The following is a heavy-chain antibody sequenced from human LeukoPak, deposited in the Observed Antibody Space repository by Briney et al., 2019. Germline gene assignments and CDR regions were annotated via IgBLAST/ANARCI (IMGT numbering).Heavy chain of an antibody. CDR3: ARWGYYDYATRDY. CDR1: GYSISSGYY. Sequence: SEILSLTCTVSGYSISSGYYWGWIRQPPGKGLEWIGSIYHSGSTYYNPSLKSRVTISVDTSKNQFSLKLSSVTAADTAVYYCARWGYYDYATRDYWGQGTLVTVSS. D-gene: IGHD3-16*01. CDR2: IYHSGST. V-gene: IGHV4-38-2*02. J-gene: IGHJ4*02.